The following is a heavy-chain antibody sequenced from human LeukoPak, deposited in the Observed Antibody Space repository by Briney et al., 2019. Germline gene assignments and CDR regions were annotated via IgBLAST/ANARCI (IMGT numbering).Heavy chain of an antibody. CDR2: INPNSGVT. CDR1: GYTFTGYY. J-gene: IGHJ6*03. D-gene: IGHD1-7*01. CDR3: ARDQVELYYYYYMDV. V-gene: IGHV1-2*02. Sequence: ASVKVSCKASGYTFTGYYMHWVRQAPGQGPEWMGWINPNSGVTNHAQKFQGRVTMTRDTSISTAYMELSRLRSDDTAVYYCARDQVELYYYYYMDVWGKGTTVTVSS.